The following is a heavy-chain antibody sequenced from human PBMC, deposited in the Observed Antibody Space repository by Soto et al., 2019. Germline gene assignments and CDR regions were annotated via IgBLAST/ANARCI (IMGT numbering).Heavy chain of an antibody. CDR3: ARDRRSKLGDDE. J-gene: IGHJ4*02. CDR1: GYTCILYG. V-gene: IGHV1-18*01. CDR2: ISAYNGNT. D-gene: IGHD6-13*01. Sequence: ASLKVSCPASGYTCILYGISWSLQAPGQGRAWMGWISAYNGNTNYAQKLQGRVTMTTDTCTSTADRELRSLRSDDTAVEYRARDRRSKLGDDEWGQKTLVT.